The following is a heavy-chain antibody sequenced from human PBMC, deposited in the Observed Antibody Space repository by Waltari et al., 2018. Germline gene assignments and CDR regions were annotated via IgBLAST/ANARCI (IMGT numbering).Heavy chain of an antibody. V-gene: IGHV4-59*01. CDR3: ARVNERGYSYGFGYYYYGMDV. CDR2: IYYSGST. CDR1: GGSISSYY. J-gene: IGHJ6*02. Sequence: QVQLQESGPGLVKPSETLSLTCTVSGGSISSYYWSWIRQPPGKGLEWIGYIYYSGSTNYNPSLKSRVTISVDTSKNQFSLKLSSVTAADTAVYYCARVNERGYSYGFGYYYYGMDVWGQGTTVTVSS. D-gene: IGHD5-18*01.